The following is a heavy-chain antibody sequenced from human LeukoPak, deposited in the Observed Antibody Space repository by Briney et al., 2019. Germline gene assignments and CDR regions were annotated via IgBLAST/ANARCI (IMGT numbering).Heavy chain of an antibody. D-gene: IGHD3-10*01. CDR1: GFMFSSNW. J-gene: IGHJ6*02. CDR3: AKDMVDRLANGMDV. Sequence: GGSLRLSCAASGFMFSSNWMSWVRLAPGKGLEWVANIKEDGTETYYVDSVKGRFTISRDNAENSLFLQMDSLRSEDTALYYCAKDMVDRLANGMDVWGRGTPVTVSS. V-gene: IGHV3-7*03. CDR2: IKEDGTET.